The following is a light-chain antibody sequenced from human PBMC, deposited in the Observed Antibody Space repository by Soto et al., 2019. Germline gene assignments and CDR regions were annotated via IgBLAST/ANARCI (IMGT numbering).Light chain of an antibody. CDR1: QGISDA. Sequence: AIQLTQSPSSLSASVGDRVTITCRASQGISDALAWYQQKPGNPPKLLIYAASRLESGGPSRFSGSGSGTDFTLAISSLQPEDFTTYYCQQFSDYPFTFGPGTRVDVK. V-gene: IGKV1D-13*01. CDR3: QQFSDYPFT. CDR2: AAS. J-gene: IGKJ3*01.